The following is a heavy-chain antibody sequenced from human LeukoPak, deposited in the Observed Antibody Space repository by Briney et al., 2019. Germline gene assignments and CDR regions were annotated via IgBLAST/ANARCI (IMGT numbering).Heavy chain of an antibody. D-gene: IGHD2-8*01. J-gene: IGHJ4*02. CDR1: GYAFSNYA. Sequence: GGSLRLSCTTSGYAFSNYAMNWVRQAPGKGPEWVSGISGFNTYYAASVKGRFTIFRDNSKNVLYLQMDRLRAEDTAVYSCAKDVCTSPRCLLYFDSWGQGTLVTVSS. CDR2: ISGFNT. CDR3: AKDVCTSPRCLLYFDS. V-gene: IGHV3-23*01.